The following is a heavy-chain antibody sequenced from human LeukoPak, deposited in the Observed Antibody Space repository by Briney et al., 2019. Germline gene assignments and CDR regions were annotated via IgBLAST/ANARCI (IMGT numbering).Heavy chain of an antibody. J-gene: IGHJ6*03. CDR3: ARPAHEWLPQWGYYYYMDV. Sequence: GGSLRLSCAASGFTFSSYGMHWVRQAPGKGLEWVAFIRYDGSNKYYADSVKGRFTISRDNSKNTLYLQMNSLRAEDTAVYYCARPAHEWLPQWGYYYYMDVWGKGTTVTVSS. CDR2: IRYDGSNK. V-gene: IGHV3-30*02. CDR1: GFTFSSYG. D-gene: IGHD5-12*01.